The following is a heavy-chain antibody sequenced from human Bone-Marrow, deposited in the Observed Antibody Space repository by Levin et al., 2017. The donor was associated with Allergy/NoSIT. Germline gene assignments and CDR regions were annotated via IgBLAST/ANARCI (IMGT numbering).Heavy chain of an antibody. J-gene: IGHJ4*02. CDR2: IIHDGST. CDR3: VRGGGLPDY. D-gene: IGHD3-3*01. V-gene: IGHV4-34*01. Sequence: LSQTLSLTCAVYGGSFSGYYWSWIRQPPGKGLEWIGEIIHDGSTVYNPSFKSRVTIAADTSKNQFSLKLTSVTAADTAVYYCVRGGGLPDYLGQGTLVTVSS. CDR1: GGSFSGYY.